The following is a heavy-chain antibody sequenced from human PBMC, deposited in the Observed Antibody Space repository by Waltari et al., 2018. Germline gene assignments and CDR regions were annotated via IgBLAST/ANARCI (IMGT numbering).Heavy chain of an antibody. D-gene: IGHD1-26*01. J-gene: IGHJ4*02. CDR3: ARHLVGAFDY. V-gene: IGHV4-39*07. CDR2: IYYSGST. CDR1: GGSISSSSYY. Sequence: QLQLQESGPGLVKPSETLSLTCTVPGGSISSSSYYWGWIRQPPGKGLEWIGSIYYSGSTYYNPSLKSRVTISVDTSKNQFSLKLSSVTAADTAVYYCARHLVGAFDYWGQGTLVTVSS.